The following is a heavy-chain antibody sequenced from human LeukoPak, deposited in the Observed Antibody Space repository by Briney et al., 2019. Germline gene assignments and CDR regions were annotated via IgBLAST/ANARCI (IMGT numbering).Heavy chain of an antibody. Sequence: PGGSLRLSCAASGFRFSGYTMNWVRQAPGKGLEWVSSMSSSHDFIYYVDSVKGRFTMSRDNDKNSLYLQMNSLRAEDTAVYYCARDTMVYDILTGLYYWGQGTLVTVSS. V-gene: IGHV3-21*01. CDR1: GFRFSGYT. D-gene: IGHD3-9*01. CDR3: ARDTMVYDILTGLYY. CDR2: MSSSHDFI. J-gene: IGHJ4*02.